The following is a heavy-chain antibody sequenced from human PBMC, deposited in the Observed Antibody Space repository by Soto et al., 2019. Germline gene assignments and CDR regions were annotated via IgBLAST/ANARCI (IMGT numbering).Heavy chain of an antibody. CDR1: GYTFTSYG. V-gene: IGHV1-18*01. D-gene: IGHD3-10*01. J-gene: IGHJ3*02. CDR3: ARDPRVTMARDAFDI. Sequence: EASVKVSCKASGYTFTSYGISWVRQAPGQGLEWMGWISAYNGNTNYAQKLQGRVTMTTDTSTSTAYMELRSLRSDDTAVYYCARDPRVTMARDAFDIWGQGTMVTVSS. CDR2: ISAYNGNT.